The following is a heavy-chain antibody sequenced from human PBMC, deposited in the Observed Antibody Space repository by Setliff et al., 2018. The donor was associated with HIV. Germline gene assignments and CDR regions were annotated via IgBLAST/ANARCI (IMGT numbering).Heavy chain of an antibody. CDR3: ARHAAGPDGPFDY. J-gene: IGHJ4*02. CDR2: IYHGGST. CDR1: GGSISSSNW. D-gene: IGHD2-2*01. Sequence: SETLSLTCAVSGGSISSSNWWSWVRQPPGKGLEWIGEIYHGGSTNYNPSLKSRVTISVDKSKNQFSLKLASVTAADTAVYYCARHAAGPDGPFDYWGQGTLVTVSS. V-gene: IGHV4-4*02.